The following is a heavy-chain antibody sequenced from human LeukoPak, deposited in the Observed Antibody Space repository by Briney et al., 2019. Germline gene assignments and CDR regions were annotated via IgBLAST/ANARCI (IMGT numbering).Heavy chain of an antibody. CDR3: AKDRGVGATMGIDY. Sequence: GGSLRLSCAASGFAFSTYGIHWVRQAPGKGLEWVTVIWFDGSHKFYADSVKGRFTISRDNSKNTLYLQMNSLRVEDTAVYYCAKDRGVGATMGIDYWGQGTLVTVSS. J-gene: IGHJ4*02. CDR2: IWFDGSHK. D-gene: IGHD1-26*01. CDR1: GFAFSTYG. V-gene: IGHV3-33*06.